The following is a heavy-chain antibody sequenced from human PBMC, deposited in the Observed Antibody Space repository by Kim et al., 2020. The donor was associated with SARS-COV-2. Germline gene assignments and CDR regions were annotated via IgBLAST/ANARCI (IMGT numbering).Heavy chain of an antibody. CDR1: GGTFSTYA. Sequence: SVKVSCKASGGTFSTYAISWVRQAPGQGLEWMGRIIPILDTANYAQKFQGRVTITADKSTSTAYMELSSLRSEDTAVYYCARTYYYDSSGYYYVEGDYHYGMDVWGQGTTVTVPS. CDR2: IIPILDTA. D-gene: IGHD3-22*01. J-gene: IGHJ6*02. V-gene: IGHV1-69*04. CDR3: ARTYYYDSSGYYYVEGDYHYGMDV.